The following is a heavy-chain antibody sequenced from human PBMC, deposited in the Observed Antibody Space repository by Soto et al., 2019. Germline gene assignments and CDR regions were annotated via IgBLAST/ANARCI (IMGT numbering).Heavy chain of an antibody. CDR1: GFISAVDA. V-gene: IGHV3-9*02. Sequence: PGGSLRPSCAASGFISAVDAMQWVRPVPGDGLEWVSVISGNSGSLGIEDSAKGRLTISRDNAKNSLYLQMNSLRAEGTALYYGAKDRYSSSAYYYYGMDAWGQGTTVTVSS. CDR2: ISGNSGSL. CDR3: AKDRYSSSAYYYYGMDA. D-gene: IGHD6-6*01. J-gene: IGHJ6*02.